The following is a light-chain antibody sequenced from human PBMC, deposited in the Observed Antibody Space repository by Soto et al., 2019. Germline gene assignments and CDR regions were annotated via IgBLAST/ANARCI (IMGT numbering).Light chain of an antibody. Sequence: QSALTQPASVSGSPGQSITISCTGTSSDVGSYNLVSWYQQHPGKAPKLMIYEVNKGPSGVSNRFSGSKSGNTASLTISGLQADDEADYYCCSYAGSSYVVFGGGTKLTVL. V-gene: IGLV2-23*02. J-gene: IGLJ2*01. CDR3: CSYAGSSYVV. CDR2: EVN. CDR1: SSDVGSYNL.